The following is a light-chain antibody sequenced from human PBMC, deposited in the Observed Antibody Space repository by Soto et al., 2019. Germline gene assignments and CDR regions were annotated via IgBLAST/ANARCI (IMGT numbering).Light chain of an antibody. J-gene: IGLJ2*01. CDR1: SSNIRAGYD. CDR3: QSYDSSLSGYVV. Sequence: QSVLTQPPSVSGDPGQRVAISCTGSSSNIRAGYDVHWYQQLPGTAPKLLIYGNSNRPSGVPDRFSGSKSGTSASLAITGLQAEDEADYYCQSYDSSLSGYVVFGGGTKLTVL. V-gene: IGLV1-40*01. CDR2: GNS.